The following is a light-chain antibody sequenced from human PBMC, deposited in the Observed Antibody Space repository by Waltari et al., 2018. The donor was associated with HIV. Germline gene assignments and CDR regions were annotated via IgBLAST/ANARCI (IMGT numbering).Light chain of an antibody. CDR1: RSVLYNNQNY. CDR3: QQYYSTPWT. J-gene: IGKJ1*01. Sequence: DIVMTQSPDSLAVSLGERATINCKSSRSVLYNNQNYLAWYHQKPGQPPKLLIYWASTRESGVPDRFSGSGSGTDFTLTISGLQAEDVSVYYCQQYYSTPWTFGQGTKVEIK. V-gene: IGKV4-1*01. CDR2: WAS.